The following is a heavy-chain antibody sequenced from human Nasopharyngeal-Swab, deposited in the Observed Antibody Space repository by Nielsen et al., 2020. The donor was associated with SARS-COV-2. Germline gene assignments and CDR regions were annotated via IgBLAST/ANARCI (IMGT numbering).Heavy chain of an antibody. CDR1: GSTFSSYG. V-gene: IGHV3-33*01. J-gene: IGHJ3*02. Sequence: GGSLRLSCAASGSTFSSYGMHWVPHAHGKGLEGVAVIWYDGSNKYYADSVKGRFTISRDNSKNTLYLQMNSLRAEDTAVYYCARDSQLLTEEDAFDIWGQGTMVTVSS. CDR3: ARDSQLLTEEDAFDI. D-gene: IGHD7-27*01. CDR2: IWYDGSNK.